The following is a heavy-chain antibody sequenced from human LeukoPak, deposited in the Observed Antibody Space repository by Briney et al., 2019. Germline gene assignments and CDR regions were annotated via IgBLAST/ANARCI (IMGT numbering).Heavy chain of an antibody. J-gene: IGHJ4*02. CDR1: GGSISSYY. CDR2: MSDSVRT. CDR3: ATIKRGDIFGYFDF. V-gene: IGHV4-59*01. D-gene: IGHD5-18*01. Sequence: SETLSLTCTVSGGSISSYYWSWIRQPPGKGLEWIGYMSDSVRTKDNPSLNSRVTLSADTSKNQFSLRLNSVTAADTAVYYCATIKRGDIFGYFDFWGQGILVTVSS.